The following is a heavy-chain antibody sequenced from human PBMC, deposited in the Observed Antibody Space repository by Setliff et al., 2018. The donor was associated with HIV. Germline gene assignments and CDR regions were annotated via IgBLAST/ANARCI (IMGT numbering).Heavy chain of an antibody. Sequence: NPSETLSLTCTVSGGSISSGGYYWSWIRQHPGKGLEWIGYIYYSGSTYYNPSLKSRVTISVDTSKNQFSLKLCSVTAADTAVYYCARGSGSYSMLAFDIWGQGTMVTVSS. J-gene: IGHJ3*02. V-gene: IGHV4-31*03. CDR2: IYYSGST. CDR3: ARGSGSYSMLAFDI. CDR1: GGSISSGGYY. D-gene: IGHD1-26*01.